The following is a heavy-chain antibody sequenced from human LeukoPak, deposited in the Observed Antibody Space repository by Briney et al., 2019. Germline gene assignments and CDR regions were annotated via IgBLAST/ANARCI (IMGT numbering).Heavy chain of an antibody. CDR1: GGSISSGGYY. J-gene: IGHJ4*02. V-gene: IGHV4-31*03. Sequence: SQTLSLTCTVSGGSISSGGYYWSWIRQHPGKGLEWIGYIYYSGSTYYNPSLKSRVTISVDTSKNQFSLKLSSVTAADTAVYYCARDLDYYDSSGYQNYFDYWGQGTLVTVSS. CDR3: ARDLDYYDSSGYQNYFDY. D-gene: IGHD3-22*01. CDR2: IYYSGST.